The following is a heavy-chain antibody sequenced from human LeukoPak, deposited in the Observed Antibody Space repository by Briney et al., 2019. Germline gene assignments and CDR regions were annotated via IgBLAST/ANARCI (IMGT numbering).Heavy chain of an antibody. V-gene: IGHV3-48*04. J-gene: IGHJ4*02. Sequence: GGSLRLSCAASGFTFSSYRMIWVRQTPGKGLEWVSSISSSSSTINYADSMRGRFTISRDNAKNSLYLQMNSLRAEDTAVYYCTRPPHDAPSPYYFDYWGQGTLVTVSS. CDR1: GFTFSSYR. CDR3: TRPPHDAPSPYYFDY. CDR2: ISSSSSTI.